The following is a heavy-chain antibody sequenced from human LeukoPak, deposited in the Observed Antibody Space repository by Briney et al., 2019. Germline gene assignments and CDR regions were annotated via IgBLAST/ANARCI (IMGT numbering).Heavy chain of an antibody. J-gene: IGHJ4*02. Sequence: GGSLRLSCAASGFTFSDYYMSWIRQAPGKGLEWVSYISSSGSTIYYADSVKGRFTISRDNAKNSLYLQMNSLRAEDTAVYYCAGASSIAARGTTYWGQGTLVTVSS. V-gene: IGHV3-11*04. CDR2: ISSSGSTI. CDR1: GFTFSDYY. D-gene: IGHD6-6*01. CDR3: AGASSIAARGTTY.